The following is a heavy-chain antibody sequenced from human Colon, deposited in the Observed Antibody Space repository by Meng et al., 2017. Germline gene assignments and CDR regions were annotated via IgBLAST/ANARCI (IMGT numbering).Heavy chain of an antibody. CDR1: GFTFSSYA. J-gene: IGHJ4*02. V-gene: IGHV3-30-3*02. CDR2: ISYDGSNK. D-gene: IGHD3-10*01. CDR3: ANEDYYYGSGSHPPYFDY. Sequence: GGSLRLSCAASGFTFSSYAMHWVRQAPGKGLEWVAIISYDGSNKYYADSVKGRFTISRDNSKNTLYLQMNSLRTEDTAVYYCANEDYYYGSGSHPPYFDYWGQGTLVTVSS.